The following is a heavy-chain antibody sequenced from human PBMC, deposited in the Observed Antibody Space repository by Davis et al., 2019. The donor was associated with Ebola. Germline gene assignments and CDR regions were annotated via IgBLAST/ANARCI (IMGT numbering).Heavy chain of an antibody. D-gene: IGHD2-15*01. CDR3: ARDGDSWGYDY. CDR1: GGSVSSGGYS. Sequence: SETLSLTCGVSGGSVSSGGYSWSWIRQPPGKGLEWIGFIYDSGSTYYNPSLGSLVTISQDRSNNLFSLQVNSVTAADTAVYFCARDGDSWGYDYWGQGILVTVSS. V-gene: IGHV4-30-2*01. CDR2: IYDSGST. J-gene: IGHJ4*02.